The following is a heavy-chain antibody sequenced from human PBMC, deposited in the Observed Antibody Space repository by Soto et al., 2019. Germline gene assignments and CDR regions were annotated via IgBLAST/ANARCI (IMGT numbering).Heavy chain of an antibody. D-gene: IGHD3-10*01. J-gene: IGHJ4*02. CDR2: ISASDGST. CDR1: GYAFSFG. Sequence: ASVKVSGKASGYAFSFGFSWVRQAPGQGLEWMGWISASDGSTNSAQKFRGRISLTTDTSTNTAYLDLLSLTSGDTAVYFCAADYLGSGSYYRFGNWGPGTLVTVS. CDR3: AADYLGSGSYYRFGN. V-gene: IGHV1-18*01.